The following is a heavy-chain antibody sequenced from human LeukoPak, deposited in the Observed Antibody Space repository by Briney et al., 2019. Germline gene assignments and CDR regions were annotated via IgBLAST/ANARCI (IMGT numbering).Heavy chain of an antibody. D-gene: IGHD5-18*01. CDR1: GFTFSSYE. Sequence: QPGGSLRLSCAASGFTFSSYEMNWVRQAPGKGLEWVSYISSSGSTIYYADSVKGRFTISRDNAKNSLYLQMNSLRAEDTAVYYCARDLGYSYGYRTGGDYWGQGTLVTVSS. V-gene: IGHV3-48*03. CDR2: ISSSGSTI. CDR3: ARDLGYSYGYRTGGDY. J-gene: IGHJ4*02.